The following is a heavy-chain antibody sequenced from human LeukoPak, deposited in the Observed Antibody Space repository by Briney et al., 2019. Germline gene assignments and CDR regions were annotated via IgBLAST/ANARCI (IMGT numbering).Heavy chain of an antibody. CDR2: IKQDGGAK. J-gene: IGHJ4*02. V-gene: IGHV3-7*03. CDR1: GFTFSSYW. D-gene: IGHD3-9*01. CDR3: ARERFNDILAGYYSDPYFDY. Sequence: GGSLRLSCAASGFTFSSYWMSWVRQAPGKGGEWVANIKQDGGAKHYVASVKGRFTISRDNAKNSLYLQMNSLRAEDTAVYYCARERFNDILAGYYSDPYFDYGGQGTLLTVSS.